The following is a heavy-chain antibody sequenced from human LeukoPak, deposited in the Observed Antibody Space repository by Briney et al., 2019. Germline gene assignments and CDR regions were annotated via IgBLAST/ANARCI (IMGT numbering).Heavy chain of an antibody. J-gene: IGHJ3*01. CDR3: ARDIEFST. CDR2: ISFSGGNT. Sequence: GGSLRLSCAASGFTFSDSAMNWVRQAPGKGLEWVSLISFSGGNTYYADSMKGRFTISRDNYKDTLYLQMNSLRAEDTAMYYCARDIEFSTWGLGTMVTVSS. CDR1: GFTFSDSA. D-gene: IGHD3-3*02. V-gene: IGHV3-23*01.